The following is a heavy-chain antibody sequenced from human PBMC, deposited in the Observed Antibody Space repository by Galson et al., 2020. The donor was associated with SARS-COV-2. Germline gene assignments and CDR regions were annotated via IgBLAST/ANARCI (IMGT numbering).Heavy chain of an antibody. V-gene: IGHV3-30*04. D-gene: IGHD2-2*01. J-gene: IGHJ2*01. CDR1: GFTFSSYA. CDR3: ARDPHYLVYQLLSHNWYFDL. CDR2: ISYDGSNK. Sequence: QLGESLKISCAASGFTFSSYAMHWVRQAPGKGLEWVAVISYDGSNKYYADSVKGRFTISRDNSKNTLYLQMNSLRAEDTAVYYCARDPHYLVYQLLSHNWYFDLWGRGTLVTVSS.